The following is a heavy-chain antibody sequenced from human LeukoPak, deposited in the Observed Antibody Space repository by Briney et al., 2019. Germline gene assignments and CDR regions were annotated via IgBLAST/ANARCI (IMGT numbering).Heavy chain of an antibody. D-gene: IGHD3-22*01. CDR3: AREGGAYYDSSGYPDYFDY. CDR2: INHSGST. V-gene: IGHV4-34*01. CDR1: GGSFSGYY. J-gene: IGHJ4*02. Sequence: PSETLSLTCAVYGGSFSGYYWSWIRQPPGKGLEWIGEINHSGSTNYNPSLKSRVTISVDTSKNQFSLKLSSVTAADTAVYYCAREGGAYYDSSGYPDYFDYWGQGTLVTVSS.